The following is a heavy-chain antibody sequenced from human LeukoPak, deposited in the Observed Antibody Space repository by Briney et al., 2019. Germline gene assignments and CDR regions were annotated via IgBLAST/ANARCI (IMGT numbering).Heavy chain of an antibody. Sequence: SETLSLTCTVSGGSISSSSYYWGWIRQPPGKGLEWIGSIYYSGSTYYNPSLKSRVAISVDTSKNQFSLNLTSVTAADTAVYYCARAMSIAARLQTIFDYWGQGTLVTVSS. D-gene: IGHD6-6*01. CDR3: ARAMSIAARLQTIFDY. CDR1: GGSISSSSYY. V-gene: IGHV4-39*07. CDR2: IYYSGST. J-gene: IGHJ4*02.